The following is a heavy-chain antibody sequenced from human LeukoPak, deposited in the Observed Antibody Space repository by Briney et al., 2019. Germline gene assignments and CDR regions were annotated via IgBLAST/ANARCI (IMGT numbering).Heavy chain of an antibody. CDR1: GVTFSSYA. V-gene: IGHV3-23*01. CDR3: AKAPSGSYDY. J-gene: IGHJ4*02. Sequence: GGSLRLSCAASGVTFSSYAMSWVRQAPGKGLEGVSAISGRGGSTYYADSVKGRFTISRDHSKNTLYLQMNSLRAEDAAIYYCAKAPSGSYDYWGQGNLVTVSS. CDR2: ISGRGGST. D-gene: IGHD1-26*01.